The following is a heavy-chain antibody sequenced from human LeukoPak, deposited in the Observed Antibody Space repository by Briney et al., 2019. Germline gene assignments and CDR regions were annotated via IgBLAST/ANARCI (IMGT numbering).Heavy chain of an antibody. D-gene: IGHD5-24*01. CDR3: ARSLVEMATIKGFDY. Sequence: QARGSLRLSCAASGFTFSSYGMHWVRQAPGKGLEWVAVIWYDGSNKYYADSVKGRFTLSRDNSKNTLYLQMNSLRAEDTAVYYCARSLVEMATIKGFDYWGQGTLVTVSS. V-gene: IGHV3-33*01. CDR2: IWYDGSNK. J-gene: IGHJ4*02. CDR1: GFTFSSYG.